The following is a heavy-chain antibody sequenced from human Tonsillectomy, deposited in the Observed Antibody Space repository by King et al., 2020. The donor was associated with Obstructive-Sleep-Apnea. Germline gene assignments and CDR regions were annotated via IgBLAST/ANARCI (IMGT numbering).Heavy chain of an antibody. J-gene: IGHJ4*02. V-gene: IGHV2-70*11. CDR3: ARLTYYYDSSGYSVFDY. CDR2: IDWDDDK. D-gene: IGHD3-22*01. Sequence: VTLKESGPALVKPTQTLTLTCTFSGFSLSTSGMCVSWIRQPPGKALEWLARIDWDDDKYYSTSLKTRLTISKDTPKNQVVLTMTNMDPVDTATYYCARLTYYYDSSGYSVFDYWGQGTLVTVSS. CDR1: GFSLSTSGMC.